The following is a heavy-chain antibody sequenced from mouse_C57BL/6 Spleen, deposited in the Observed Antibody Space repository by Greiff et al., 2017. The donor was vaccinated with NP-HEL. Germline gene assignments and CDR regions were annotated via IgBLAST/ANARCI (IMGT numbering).Heavy chain of an antibody. V-gene: IGHV1-82*01. J-gene: IGHJ2*01. CDR1: GYAFSSSW. CDR3: ARGFYYGSSYDY. CDR2: IYPGDGDT. Sequence: VKLQESGPELVKPGASVKISCKASGYAFSSSWMNWVKQRPGKGLEWIGRIYPGDGDTNYNGKFKGKATLTADKSSSTAYMQLSSLTSEDSAVYFCARGFYYGSSYDYWGQGTTLTVSS. D-gene: IGHD1-1*01.